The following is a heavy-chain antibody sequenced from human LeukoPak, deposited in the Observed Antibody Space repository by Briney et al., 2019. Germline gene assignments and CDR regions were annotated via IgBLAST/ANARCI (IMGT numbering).Heavy chain of an antibody. D-gene: IGHD2-2*01. CDR2: ISGSGGST. J-gene: IGHJ6*02. CDR1: GFTFSSYA. Sequence: PGGSLRLSCAASGFTFSSYAMSWVRQAPGKGLERVSAISGSGGSTYYADSVKGRFTISRDNSKNTLYLQVNSLRAEDTAVYYCAKDLVGCSSTSCYFTVGGMDVWGQGTTVTVSS. V-gene: IGHV3-23*01. CDR3: AKDLVGCSSTSCYFTVGGMDV.